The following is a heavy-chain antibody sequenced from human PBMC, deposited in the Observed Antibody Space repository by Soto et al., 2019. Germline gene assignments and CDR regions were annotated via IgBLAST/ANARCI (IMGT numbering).Heavy chain of an antibody. CDR3: AREMRTANSYGWVTFDL. Sequence: QVKLVESGGGLVQPGRSLRLSCAAAGFTLSRYDMHWVRQAPGKGLEWVPVIWDDGKNKYYGESVKGRISMYSDNSTNTLYLKMDSLRAEDTAVYYCAREMRTANSYGWVTFDLWGQGTMVTVSS. V-gene: IGHV3-33*01. CDR2: IWDDGKNK. D-gene: IGHD1-1*01. CDR1: GFTLSRYD. J-gene: IGHJ3*01.